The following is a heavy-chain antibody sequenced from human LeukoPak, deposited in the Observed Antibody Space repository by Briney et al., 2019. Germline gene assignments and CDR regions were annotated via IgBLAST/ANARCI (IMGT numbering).Heavy chain of an antibody. Sequence: GGSLRLSCAASGFTFSNSVMHWVRQAPGKGLEWVAGISDDGSSEHYADSVKGRFTISRDNTDNTLYVQMNSLRVEDTAVYYCARESYGSGHCAAFGIWGQGTLVTVSS. CDR2: ISDDGSSE. D-gene: IGHD3-16*01. J-gene: IGHJ3*02. V-gene: IGHV3-30*04. CDR1: GFTFSNSV. CDR3: ARESYGSGHCAAFGI.